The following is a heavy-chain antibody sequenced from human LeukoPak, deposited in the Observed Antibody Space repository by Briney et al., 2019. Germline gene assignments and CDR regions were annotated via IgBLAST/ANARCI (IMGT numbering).Heavy chain of an antibody. Sequence: GGSLRLSCAASGFTFSSYAMSWVRQAPGKGLEWASAISGSGGSTYYADSVKGRFTISRDNSKNTLYLQMNSLRAEDTAVYYCAKDLEDIVVVPAALLFDYWGQGTLVTVSS. J-gene: IGHJ4*02. CDR1: GFTFSSYA. D-gene: IGHD2-2*01. V-gene: IGHV3-23*01. CDR2: ISGSGGST. CDR3: AKDLEDIVVVPAALLFDY.